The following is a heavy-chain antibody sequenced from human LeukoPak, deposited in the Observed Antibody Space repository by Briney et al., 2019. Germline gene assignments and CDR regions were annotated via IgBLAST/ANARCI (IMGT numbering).Heavy chain of an antibody. CDR3: ARARDTAMVTRGLPDY. CDR2: ISSSSYI. J-gene: IGHJ4*02. D-gene: IGHD5-18*01. CDR1: GFTFSSYS. V-gene: IGHV3-21*01. Sequence: GGSLRLSCAASGFTFSSYSMNWVRQAPGKGLEWVSSISSSSYIYYADSVKGRFTISRDNAKNSLYLQMNSLRAEDTAVYYCARARDTAMVTRGLPDYWGQGTLVTVSS.